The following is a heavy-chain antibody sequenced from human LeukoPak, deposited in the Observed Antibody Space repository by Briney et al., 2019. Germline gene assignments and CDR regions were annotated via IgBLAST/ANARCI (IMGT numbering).Heavy chain of an antibody. D-gene: IGHD5-12*01. V-gene: IGHV4-34*01. CDR1: GGSFSGYY. CDR3: ARERWLRYDAFDI. Sequence: SETLSLTCAVYGGSFSGYYWSWIRQPPGKGLEWIGEINHSGGTKYNPSLKSRVTISVDTSKNQFSLKLSSVTAADTAVYYCARERWLRYDAFDIWGQGTMVTVSS. CDR2: INHSGGT. J-gene: IGHJ3*02.